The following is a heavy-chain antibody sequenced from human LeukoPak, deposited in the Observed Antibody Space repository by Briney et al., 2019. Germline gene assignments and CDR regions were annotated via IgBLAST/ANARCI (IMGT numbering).Heavy chain of an antibody. D-gene: IGHD6-13*01. V-gene: IGHV4-4*07. CDR1: GGSISSYY. CDR3: ARESFIAAAGPISDY. J-gene: IGHJ4*02. CDR2: IYTSGST. Sequence: SETLSLTCTVSGGSISSYYWSWIRQPAGKGLEWIGRIYTSGSTNYNPSLKSRVTMSVDTSKNQFSLKLSSVTAADTAVYYCARESFIAAAGPISDYWGQGTLVTVSS.